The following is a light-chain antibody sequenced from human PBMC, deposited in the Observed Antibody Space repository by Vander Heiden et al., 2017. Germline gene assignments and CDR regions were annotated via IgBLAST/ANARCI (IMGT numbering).Light chain of an antibody. V-gene: IGLV1-40*01. Sequence: QSVLPQPPSVSGAPGQRVTISCTGSSSNIGAGYDVHWYQQLPGTAPKLLIYDNSNRPSGVPDRFSGSKSGTSASLAITGLQAEDEADYYCQSYDSSLSGAVFGGGTQLTVL. J-gene: IGLJ7*01. CDR2: DNS. CDR1: SSNIGAGYD. CDR3: QSYDSSLSGAV.